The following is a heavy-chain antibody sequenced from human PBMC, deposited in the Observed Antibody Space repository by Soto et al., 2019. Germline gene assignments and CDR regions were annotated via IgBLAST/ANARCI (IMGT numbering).Heavy chain of an antibody. CDR2: IGGSGGTA. J-gene: IGHJ4*02. D-gene: IGHD1-1*01. CDR3: ATGRGQNCNFDY. Sequence: EVQLLESGGGSVQPGGSLRLSCAASGFTFSSYAMHWVRRPPGKGLDWVSSIGGSGGTAYYADSVKGRSSISRDSLVNTLYMHVNALGAEDKACYYYATGRGQNCNFDYWGQGTLVTVSP. CDR1: GFTFSSYA. V-gene: IGHV3-23*01.